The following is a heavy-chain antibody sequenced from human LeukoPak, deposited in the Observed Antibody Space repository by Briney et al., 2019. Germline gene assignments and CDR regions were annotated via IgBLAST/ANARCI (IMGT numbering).Heavy chain of an antibody. CDR1: GYTFTGYC. CDR3: ALGEYYYDSSGDGDY. Sequence: ASVKVSCKASGYTFTGYCMHWVRQAPGQGLEWMGWINPNSGGTNYAQKFQGRVTMTRDTSISTAYMELSRLRSDDTAVYYCALGEYYYDSSGDGDYWGQGTLVTVSS. CDR2: INPNSGGT. V-gene: IGHV1-2*02. J-gene: IGHJ4*02. D-gene: IGHD3-22*01.